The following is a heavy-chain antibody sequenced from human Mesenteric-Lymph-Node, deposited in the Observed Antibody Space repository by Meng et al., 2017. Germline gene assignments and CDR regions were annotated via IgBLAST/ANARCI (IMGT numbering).Heavy chain of an antibody. CDR2: IYPGDSDT. V-gene: IGHV5-51*01. J-gene: IGHJ3*02. CDR3: ARPYSIAAATTEGAFDI. CDR1: GYSFTSYW. Sequence: KVSCKGSGYSFTSYWIGWLRQMPGKGLEWMGIIYPGDSDTRYSPSFQGQVAISADKSISTAYLQWSSLKASDAAMYYCARPYSIAAATTEGAFDIWGQGTMVTVSS. D-gene: IGHD6-13*01.